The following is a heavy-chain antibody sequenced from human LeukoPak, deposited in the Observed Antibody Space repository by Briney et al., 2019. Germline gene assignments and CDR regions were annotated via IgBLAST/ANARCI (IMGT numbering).Heavy chain of an antibody. CDR3: ARGRHAITVIGMYAFDI. Sequence: GGSLRLSCEASGFTFNTYAMHWVRQAPGKGLEWVANIKHDGSEKYYVDSVKGRFTISRDSAKNSLYLQMNSLRVEDTAVYYCARGRHAITVIGMYAFDIWGQGTMVTVSS. CDR2: IKHDGSEK. V-gene: IGHV3-7*01. D-gene: IGHD3-22*01. CDR1: GFTFNTYA. J-gene: IGHJ3*02.